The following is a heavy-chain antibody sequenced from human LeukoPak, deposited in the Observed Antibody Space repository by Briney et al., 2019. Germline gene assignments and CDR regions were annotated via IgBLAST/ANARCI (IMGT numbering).Heavy chain of an antibody. CDR2: ISYDGSNK. J-gene: IGHJ4*02. V-gene: IGHV3-30*03. Sequence: GGSLRLSCAASGFTFSSNGMHWVRQAPGKGLEWVAVISYDGSNKNYAESVKGRFTVSRDNSKNTLFLQMNSLRAEDTAVCFCARDKRDSWCVDNWGQGTLVTVSS. D-gene: IGHD4/OR15-4a*01. CDR3: ARDKRDSWCVDN. CDR1: GFTFSSNG.